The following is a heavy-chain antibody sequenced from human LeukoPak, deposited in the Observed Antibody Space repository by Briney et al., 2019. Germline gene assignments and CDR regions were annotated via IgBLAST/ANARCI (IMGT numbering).Heavy chain of an antibody. Sequence: PGGSLRLSCAVSGFSLSNYWIHWVRQAPGKGLVWVSHIKGDGSGIKYADSVRGRFTISTDSASNTVYLQMNSLRVEDTAVYYCARDPRGYSYGTPGDWGQGTLVTVSS. D-gene: IGHD5-18*01. CDR3: ARDPRGYSYGTPGD. V-gene: IGHV3-74*01. CDR2: IKGDGSGI. J-gene: IGHJ4*02. CDR1: GFSLSNYW.